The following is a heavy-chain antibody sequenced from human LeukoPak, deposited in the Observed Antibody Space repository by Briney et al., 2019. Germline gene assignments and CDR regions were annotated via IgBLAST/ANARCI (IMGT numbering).Heavy chain of an antibody. CDR1: GLAFSSYS. CDR3: ARDQACGGDCYSGIDY. CDR2: ISSSSSYI. Sequence: GGSLRLSCAASGLAFSSYSMNWVRHAPGKGLEWVSSISSSSSYIYYADSVKGRFTISRDNAKNSLYLQMNSLRAEDTAVYYCARDQACGGDCYSGIDYWGQGTLVTVSS. V-gene: IGHV3-21*01. D-gene: IGHD2-21*02. J-gene: IGHJ4*02.